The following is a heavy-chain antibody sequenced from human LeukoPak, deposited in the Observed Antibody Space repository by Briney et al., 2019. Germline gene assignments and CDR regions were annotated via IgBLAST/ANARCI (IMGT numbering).Heavy chain of an antibody. D-gene: IGHD3-16*02. CDR2: TNPSGGST. V-gene: IGHV1-46*01. CDR3: ARDRYDRADAFDI. CDR1: GYTFTSYY. J-gene: IGHJ3*02. Sequence: ASVKVSCTASGYTFTSYYMHWVRQAPGQGLEWMGITNPSGGSTSYAQKFQGRVTMTRDTSTSTVYMGLSSLRSEDTAVYYCARDRYDRADAFDIWGQGTMVTVSS.